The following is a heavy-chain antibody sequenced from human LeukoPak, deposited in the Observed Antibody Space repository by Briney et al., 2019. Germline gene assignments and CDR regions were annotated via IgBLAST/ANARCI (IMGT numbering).Heavy chain of an antibody. CDR1: GYSFTSYW. V-gene: IGHV5-51*01. Sequence: GESLKISCKGSGYSFTSYWIGWVRQMPGKGLEWMGIIYPGDSDTRYSPSFQGQVTISADKSISTAHLQWSSLKASDTAMYYCARRYCSSTSCYGNAFDIWGQGTMVTVSS. CDR2: IYPGDSDT. CDR3: ARRYCSSTSCYGNAFDI. D-gene: IGHD2-2*01. J-gene: IGHJ3*02.